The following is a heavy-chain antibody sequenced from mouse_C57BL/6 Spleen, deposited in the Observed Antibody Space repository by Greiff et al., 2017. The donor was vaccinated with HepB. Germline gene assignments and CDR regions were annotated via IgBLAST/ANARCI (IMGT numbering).Heavy chain of an antibody. V-gene: IGHV5-17*01. CDR2: ISSGSSTI. CDR3: GPGGFAY. D-gene: IGHD4-1*01. Sequence: EVQLVESGGGLVKPGGSLKLSCAASGFTFSDYGMHWVRQAPEQGLEWVAYISSGSSTIYYADTVKGRITITTDNAKNTQFLQMTSLRSEDTAMYYCGPGGFAYWGQGTLVTVSA. J-gene: IGHJ3*01. CDR1: GFTFSDYG.